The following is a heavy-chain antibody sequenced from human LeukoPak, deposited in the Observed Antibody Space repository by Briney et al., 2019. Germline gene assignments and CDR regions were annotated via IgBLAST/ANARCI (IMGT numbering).Heavy chain of an antibody. V-gene: IGHV4-59*12. CDR2: IYYSGST. Sequence: SETLSLTCTVSGGSISSYYWSWIRQPPGKGLEWIGYIYYSGSTNYNPSLKSRVTISVDTSKNQFSLKLSSVTAADTAVYYCARLNWDDAFDIWGQGTMVTVSS. D-gene: IGHD1-1*01. CDR3: ARLNWDDAFDI. CDR1: GGSISSYY. J-gene: IGHJ3*02.